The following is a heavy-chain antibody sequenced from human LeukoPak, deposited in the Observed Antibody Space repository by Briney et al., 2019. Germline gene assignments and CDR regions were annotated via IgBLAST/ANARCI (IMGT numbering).Heavy chain of an antibody. J-gene: IGHJ4*02. CDR2: ISGPGDKT. Sequence: GGSLRLSCAASGFTFTRYAMKWVRQAPGKGLEWVSTISGPGDKTYYADSVKGRFTISRGNSKNTVYLQMNSLRAGDTAVYYCAREATSSSGWYIDYWGQGTLVTVSS. V-gene: IGHV3-23*01. CDR1: GFTFTRYA. CDR3: AREATSSSGWYIDY. D-gene: IGHD6-25*01.